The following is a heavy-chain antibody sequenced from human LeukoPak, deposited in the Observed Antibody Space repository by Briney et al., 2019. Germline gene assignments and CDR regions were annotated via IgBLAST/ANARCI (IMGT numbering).Heavy chain of an antibody. CDR3: ARGRGYSSGWYRAGYYYYYYMDV. Sequence: SETLSLTCTISGGSISSYYWSWIRQPPGKGLEWIGYIYYSGSTNYNPSLKSRVTISVDTSKNQFSLKLSSVTAADTAVYYCARGRGYSSGWYRAGYYYYYYMDVWGKGTTVTISS. D-gene: IGHD6-19*01. V-gene: IGHV4-59*01. J-gene: IGHJ6*03. CDR2: IYYSGST. CDR1: GGSISSYY.